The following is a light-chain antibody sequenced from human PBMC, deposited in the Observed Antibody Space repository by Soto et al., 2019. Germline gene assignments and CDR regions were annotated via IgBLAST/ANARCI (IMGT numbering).Light chain of an antibody. CDR2: DVS. J-gene: IGLJ1*01. CDR3: STFTGTTYV. CDR1: SSDVGANNY. Sequence: QSVLTQPASVSGSPGQSSAISCTGTSSDVGANNYVSWYQHYPGKAPKLMICDVSNRPSGVSNRFSGSKSGNTASLTISGLQAEDEADYYCSTFTGTTYVFGTGTKVTVL. V-gene: IGLV2-14*03.